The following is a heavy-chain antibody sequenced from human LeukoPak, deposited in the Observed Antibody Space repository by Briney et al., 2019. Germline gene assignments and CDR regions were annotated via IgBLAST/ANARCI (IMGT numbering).Heavy chain of an antibody. CDR2: IYPGDSDT. CDR3: ARPRLITMINDAFDI. CDR1: GYSFTSYW. D-gene: IGHD3-22*01. V-gene: IGHV5-51*01. Sequence: GESLKISCKGSGYSFTSYWIGWVRQMPGKGLEWMGIIYPGDSDTRYSPSFQGQVTISADKSISTAYLQWSSLKASDTAMYYCARPRLITMINDAFDIWGQGTMVTVSS. J-gene: IGHJ3*02.